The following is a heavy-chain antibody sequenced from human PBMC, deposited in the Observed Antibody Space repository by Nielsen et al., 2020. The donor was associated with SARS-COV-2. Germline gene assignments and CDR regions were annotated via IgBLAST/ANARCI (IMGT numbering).Heavy chain of an antibody. V-gene: IGHV3-53*01. CDR3: ARGSDYYDSSGLV. J-gene: IGHJ3*01. D-gene: IGHD3-22*01. CDR2: IYSGGST. Sequence: VRQPPGKGLEWVSVIYSGGSTYYADSVKGRFTISRDNSKNTLYLQMNSLRAEDTAVYYCARGSDYYDSSGLVWGQGTMVTVSS.